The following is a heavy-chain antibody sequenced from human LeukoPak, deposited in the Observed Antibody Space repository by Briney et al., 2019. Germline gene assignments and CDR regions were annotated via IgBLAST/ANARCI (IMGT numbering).Heavy chain of an antibody. CDR1: GFTVSSNY. CDR2: IYSGGST. V-gene: IGHV3-53*01. D-gene: IGHD4-17*01. J-gene: IGHJ4*02. CDR3: ARDGVTTGLDY. Sequence: PGGSLRLSCAASGFTVSSNYMSWVRQAPGKGLEWVSVIYSGGSTYYADSVKGRFTISRDNSKNTLYLQTNSLRAEDTAVYYCARDGVTTGLDYWGQGTLVTVSS.